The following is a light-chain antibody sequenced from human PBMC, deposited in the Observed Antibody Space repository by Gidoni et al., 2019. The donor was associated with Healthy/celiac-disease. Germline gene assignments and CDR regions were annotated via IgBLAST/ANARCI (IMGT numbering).Light chain of an antibody. V-gene: IGKV3-15*01. CDR3: QQYNNCPWT. Sequence: EIVMTQSPATLSVSPGERATLSCRASQRVSSNLAWYQQKPGQAPRLLIYGASTRATVIPARFSGRWSGTEFTLTISILQSEDFAVYYCQQYNNCPWTFGQGTKVEIK. CDR1: QRVSSN. CDR2: GAS. J-gene: IGKJ1*01.